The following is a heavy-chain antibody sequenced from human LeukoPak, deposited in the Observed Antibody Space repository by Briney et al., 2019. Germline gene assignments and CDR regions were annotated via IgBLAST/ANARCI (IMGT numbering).Heavy chain of an antibody. Sequence: PGGSLRLSCAASGFTFSDYYMSWIRQAPGKGLEWVSYISGSGTTIYYADSVKGRFTVSRDSTRNSLYLQMNSLRAEDTALYYCARDLTGGSCQRCDYYYYMDVWGKGTTVTVSS. J-gene: IGHJ6*03. CDR1: GFTFSDYY. V-gene: IGHV3-11*01. D-gene: IGHD2-2*01. CDR3: ARDLTGGSCQRCDYYYYMDV. CDR2: ISGSGTTI.